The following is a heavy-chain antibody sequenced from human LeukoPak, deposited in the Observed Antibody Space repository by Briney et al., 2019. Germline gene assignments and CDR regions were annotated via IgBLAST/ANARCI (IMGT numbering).Heavy chain of an antibody. CDR1: GGSISSSSYY. CDR3: AKRENSMVRGVIRD. D-gene: IGHD3-10*01. V-gene: IGHV4-39*01. Sequence: PSETLSLTCTVSGGSISSSSYYWGWIRQPPGKGLERIGSIYYSGSTYYNPSLKSRVTISVDTSKNQFSLKLSSVTAADTAVYYCAKRENSMVRGVIRDWGQGTLVTVSS. CDR2: IYYSGST. J-gene: IGHJ4*02.